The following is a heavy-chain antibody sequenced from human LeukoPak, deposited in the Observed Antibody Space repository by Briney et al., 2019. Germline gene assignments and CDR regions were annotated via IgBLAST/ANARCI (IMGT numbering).Heavy chain of an antibody. Sequence: SETLSLTCAVYGGSFSGYYWSWIRQPPGKGLEWIGEINHSGSTNYNPSLKSRVTISVDTSKNQFSLKLSSVTAADTAVYYCARDNDFWSGYVGWGQGTLVTVSS. CDR2: INHSGST. CDR1: GGSFSGYY. CDR3: ARDNDFWSGYVG. J-gene: IGHJ4*02. D-gene: IGHD3-3*01. V-gene: IGHV4-34*01.